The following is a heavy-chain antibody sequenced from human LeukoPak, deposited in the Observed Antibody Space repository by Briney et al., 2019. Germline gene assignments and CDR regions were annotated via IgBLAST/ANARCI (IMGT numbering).Heavy chain of an antibody. CDR1: GFTFSNAW. Sequence: GGSLRLSCAASGFTFSNAWMSWVRQAPGKGLEWVGRIKSKTDGGTTDYAAPVKGRFTISRDDSENTLYLQMNSLKASDTAMYYCARPEYWPGDAFDIWGQGTMVTVSS. D-gene: IGHD6-6*01. J-gene: IGHJ3*02. V-gene: IGHV3-15*01. CDR3: ARPEYWPGDAFDI. CDR2: IKSKTDGGTT.